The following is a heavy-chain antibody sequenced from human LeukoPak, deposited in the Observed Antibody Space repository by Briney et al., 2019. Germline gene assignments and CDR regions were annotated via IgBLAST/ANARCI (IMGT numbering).Heavy chain of an antibody. V-gene: IGHV1-69*04. D-gene: IGHD2-15*01. J-gene: IGHJ6*02. CDR3: ARDLGMDSCQRLLGYHYYYGMDL. Sequence: SVKVSCTASVGTFSSYAIRWVRQAPGQGLEWMGRIIPVLGIANYAQKFQGRDTITADTSTSTDYMELSNLRSEDTAVYYCARDLGMDSCQRLLGYHYYYGMDLWGQGTTVTVSS. CDR2: IIPVLGIA. CDR1: VGTFSSYA.